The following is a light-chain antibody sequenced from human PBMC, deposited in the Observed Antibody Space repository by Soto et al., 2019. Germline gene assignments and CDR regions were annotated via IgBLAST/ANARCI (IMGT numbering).Light chain of an antibody. Sequence: DIQMTQSPSSLSASVGDRVTITCRASQSISIYLNWFQQKPGKAPNLLIYAASTLQSGVPSRFSGSVSGTDFTLTISSLQPEDFATYYCQQSYSTLWTFGQGTKVEIK. J-gene: IGKJ1*01. CDR2: AAS. CDR1: QSISIY. CDR3: QQSYSTLWT. V-gene: IGKV1-39*01.